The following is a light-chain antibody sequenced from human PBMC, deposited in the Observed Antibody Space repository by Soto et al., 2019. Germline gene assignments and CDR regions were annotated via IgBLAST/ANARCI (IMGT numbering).Light chain of an antibody. J-gene: IGLJ1*01. V-gene: IGLV2-14*01. Sequence: QSVLTQPASVSGSPGQSITISCTGTSSDVGGYHYVSWYQQHPGKAPKLMIYDVSSRPSGVSNRFSGSKSGNTASLTISGLQADDEADYYCNSYTSSSTDVFGTGTKLTVL. CDR3: NSYTSSSTDV. CDR1: SSDVGGYHY. CDR2: DVS.